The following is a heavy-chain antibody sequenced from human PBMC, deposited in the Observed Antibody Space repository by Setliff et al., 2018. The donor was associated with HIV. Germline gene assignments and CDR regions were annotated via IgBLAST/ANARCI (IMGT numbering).Heavy chain of an antibody. CDR2: IRYDGSYR. V-gene: IGHV3-30*02. CDR1: GFTFISYG. J-gene: IGHJ3*02. CDR3: AKMHTAMVSGTFDI. D-gene: IGHD5-18*01. Sequence: LRLSCAVSGFTFISYGMYWVRQAPGKGLEWVAFIRYDGSYRYYVDSVKGRFTISRDNSKNTMFLQMNSLRVEDTAIYYCAKMHTAMVSGTFDIWGQGTMVTVSS.